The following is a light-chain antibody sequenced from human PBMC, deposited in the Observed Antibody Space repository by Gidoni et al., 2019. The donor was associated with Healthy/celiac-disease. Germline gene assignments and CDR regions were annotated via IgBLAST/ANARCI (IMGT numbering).Light chain of an antibody. J-gene: IGKJ2*01. CDR1: QSISSW. CDR3: QQYNSYSYT. Sequence: DIQMTQSPSTLSASVGDRVTITCRASQSISSWLAWYQQKPGKAPKLLIYDASSLESGVPSRFSGSGSGTEFTLNIISLQPDDFATYYCQQYNSYSYTFGQGTKLEIK. CDR2: DAS. V-gene: IGKV1-5*01.